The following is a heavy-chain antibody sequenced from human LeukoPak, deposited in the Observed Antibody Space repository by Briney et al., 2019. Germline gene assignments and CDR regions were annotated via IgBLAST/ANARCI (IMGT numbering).Heavy chain of an antibody. D-gene: IGHD2-2*02. V-gene: IGHV4-31*03. CDR3: AREKYCSSTSCYTGDYYGMDV. CDR2: IYYSGST. CDR1: GGSISSGGYY. Sequence: PSETLSLTCTVSGGSISSGGYYWSWIRQHPGKGLEWIGYIYYSGSTNYNPSLKSRVTISVDKSKNQFSLKLSSVTAADTAVYYCAREKYCSSTSCYTGDYYGMDVWGQGTTVTVSS. J-gene: IGHJ6*02.